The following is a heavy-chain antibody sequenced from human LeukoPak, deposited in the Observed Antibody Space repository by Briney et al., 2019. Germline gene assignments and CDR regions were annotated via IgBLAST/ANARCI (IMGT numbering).Heavy chain of an antibody. J-gene: IGHJ4*02. CDR1: GYTFTGYY. Sequence: ASVKVSCKASGYTFTGYYMHWVRQAPGQGLEWMGWINPNSGGTNYAQKFQGRVTMTRDTSISTAYMELSRLRSDDTAVYYCARAVRYYYGSGSYDYWGQGTLVTVSS. CDR2: INPNSGGT. V-gene: IGHV1-2*02. D-gene: IGHD3-10*01. CDR3: ARAVRYYYGSGSYDY.